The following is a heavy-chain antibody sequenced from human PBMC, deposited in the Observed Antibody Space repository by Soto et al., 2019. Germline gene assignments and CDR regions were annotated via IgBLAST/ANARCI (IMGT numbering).Heavy chain of an antibody. D-gene: IGHD3-10*01. Sequence: QVQLVQSGAEVKKPGASVKVSCKASGYTFTGYYMHWVRQAPGQGLEWMGWINPNSGGTNYAQKFQGWVTMTRDTSISTAYMERSRLRSDDTAVYYCARERGSGSYYGDDGMDVWGQGTTVTVSS. CDR2: INPNSGGT. CDR3: ARERGSGSYYGDDGMDV. V-gene: IGHV1-2*04. J-gene: IGHJ6*02. CDR1: GYTFTGYY.